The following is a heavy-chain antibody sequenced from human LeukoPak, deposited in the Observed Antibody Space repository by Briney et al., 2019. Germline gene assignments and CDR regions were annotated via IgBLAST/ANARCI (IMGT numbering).Heavy chain of an antibody. V-gene: IGHV4-61*02. CDR1: GGSISSSSYF. D-gene: IGHD3-16*02. CDR3: ARDSGVIESFDY. CDR2: IYTSGST. Sequence: SETLSLTCTVSGGSISSSSYFWGWIRQPAGKGLEWIGRIYTSGSTNYNPSLKSRVTMSVDTSKNQFSLKLSSVTAADTAVYYCARDSGVIESFDYWGQGTLVTVSS. J-gene: IGHJ4*02.